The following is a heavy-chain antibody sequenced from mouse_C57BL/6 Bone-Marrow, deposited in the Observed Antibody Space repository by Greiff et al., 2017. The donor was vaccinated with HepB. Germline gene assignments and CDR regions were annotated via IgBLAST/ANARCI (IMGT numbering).Heavy chain of an antibody. D-gene: IGHD1-1*01. V-gene: IGHV1-58*01. CDR3: AMGITTVVNGDYAMDY. CDR1: GYTFTSYG. Sequence: VQLKQSGAELVRPGSSVKMSCKTSGYTFTSYGINWVKQRPGQGLEWIGYIYIGNGYTEYNEKFKGKATLTSDTSSSTAYMQLSSLTSEDSAIYYCAMGITTVVNGDYAMDYWGQGTSVTVSS. CDR2: IYIGNGYT. J-gene: IGHJ4*01.